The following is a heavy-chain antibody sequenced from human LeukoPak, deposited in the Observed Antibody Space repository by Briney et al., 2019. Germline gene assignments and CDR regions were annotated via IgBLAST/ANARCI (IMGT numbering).Heavy chain of an antibody. Sequence: GGSLRLSCAASGFTFSSYDMHWVRQATGKGLEWVSAIGTAGDTYYPGSVKGRFTISRENAKNSLYLQMNSLRAEDTAVYYCAKRTSNWNYFDYWGQGTLVTVSS. D-gene: IGHD1-20*01. CDR1: GFTFSSYD. CDR2: IGTAGDT. J-gene: IGHJ4*02. V-gene: IGHV3-13*01. CDR3: AKRTSNWNYFDY.